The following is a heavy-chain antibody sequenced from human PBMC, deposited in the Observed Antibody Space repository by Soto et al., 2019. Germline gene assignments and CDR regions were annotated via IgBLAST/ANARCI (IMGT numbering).Heavy chain of an antibody. CDR1: GYTFTSYG. Sequence: ASAKVSCKASGYTFTSYGISWVRQAPGQGLEWMGWISAYNGNTNYAQKLQGRVTMTTDTSTSTAYMELRSLRSDDTAVYYCAREMNGQVYSSSSDYWGQGTLVTVSS. CDR2: ISAYNGNT. D-gene: IGHD6-6*01. V-gene: IGHV1-18*04. CDR3: AREMNGQVYSSSSDY. J-gene: IGHJ4*02.